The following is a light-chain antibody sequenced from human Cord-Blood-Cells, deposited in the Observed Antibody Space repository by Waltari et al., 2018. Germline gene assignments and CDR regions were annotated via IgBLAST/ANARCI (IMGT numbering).Light chain of an antibody. Sequence: DIQMTQSPSSLSASVGDRVTITCRASQSISSYFNWYQQKPGKAPKLLIYAASSLQSGVPSRFCGSGSWRDFTLTISSLQPEDFATYYCQQSYSTPRTFGGGTKVEIK. V-gene: IGKV1-39*01. J-gene: IGKJ4*01. CDR3: QQSYSTPRT. CDR1: QSISSY. CDR2: AAS.